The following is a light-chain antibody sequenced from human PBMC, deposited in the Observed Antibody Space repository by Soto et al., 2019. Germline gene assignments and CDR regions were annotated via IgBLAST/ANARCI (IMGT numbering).Light chain of an antibody. Sequence: EIVLTQSPGTLSLSPGDTATLSCRASQSLSSNYLAWYQQKPGQAPRLLIYGASRRATDIPDRFSGSGSGTDFALTITRLDPADFAVYFCQQYDTFPRTFGQGTKVEIQ. CDR3: QQYDTFPRT. CDR2: GAS. CDR1: QSLSSNY. V-gene: IGKV3-20*01. J-gene: IGKJ1*01.